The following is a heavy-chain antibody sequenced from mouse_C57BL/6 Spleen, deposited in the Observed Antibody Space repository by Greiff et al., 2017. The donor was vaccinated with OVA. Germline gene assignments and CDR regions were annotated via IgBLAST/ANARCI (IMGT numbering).Heavy chain of an antibody. D-gene: IGHD3-2*02. CDR1: GYSITSGYY. Sequence: EVKLVESGPGLVKPSQSLSLTCSVTGYSITSGYYWNWIRQFPGNKLEWMGYISYDGSNNYNPSLKNRISITRDTSKNQFFLKLTSVTTEDTATYYCARASSGYDDYWGQGTTLTVSS. CDR2: ISYDGSN. V-gene: IGHV3-6*01. J-gene: IGHJ2*01. CDR3: ARASSGYDDY.